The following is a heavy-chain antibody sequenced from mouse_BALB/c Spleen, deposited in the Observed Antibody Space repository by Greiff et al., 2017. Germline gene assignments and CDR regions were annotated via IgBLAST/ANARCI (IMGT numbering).Heavy chain of an antibody. V-gene: IGHV5-17*02. D-gene: IGHD1-1*01. Sequence: EVKLMESGGGLVQPGGSRKLSCAASGFTFSSFGMHWVRQAPEKGLEWVAYISSGSSTIYYADTVKGRFTISRDNPKNTLFLQMTSLRSEDTAMYYCARSGYYGSSSRAWFAYWGQGTLVTVSA. CDR2: ISSGSSTI. CDR1: GFTFSSFG. CDR3: ARSGYYGSSSRAWFAY. J-gene: IGHJ3*01.